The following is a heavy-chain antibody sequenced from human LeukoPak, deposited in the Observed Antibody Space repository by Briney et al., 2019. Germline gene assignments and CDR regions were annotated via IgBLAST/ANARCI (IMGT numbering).Heavy chain of an antibody. D-gene: IGHD6-13*01. CDR1: GGSISSYY. CDR2: IYYSGST. CDR3: ARLTSPYSSSPDY. Sequence: SETLSLTCTVSGGSISSYYWSWIRQPPGKGLEWIGYIYYSGSTNYNPSLKSRVTISVDTSKNQFSLKLSSVTAADTAVYYCARLTSPYSSSPDYWGQGTLVTVSS. V-gene: IGHV4-59*08. J-gene: IGHJ4*02.